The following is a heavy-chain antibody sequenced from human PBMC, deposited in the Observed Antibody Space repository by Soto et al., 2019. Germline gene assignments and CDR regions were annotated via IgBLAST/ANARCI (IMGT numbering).Heavy chain of an antibody. Sequence: QITLKESGPTLVKPTQTLTLTCTFSGFSLSTRGVGVGWIRQPPGKALEWLALIYWDDDKRYSPSLKSRLTITQDNSKNQVVLTMTNMDPVDTATYYCAHKQNGCPGNYYGMDVLGQGTTVTVSS. V-gene: IGHV2-5*02. CDR2: IYWDDDK. D-gene: IGHD1-1*01. J-gene: IGHJ6*02. CDR3: AHKQNGCPGNYYGMDV. CDR1: GFSLSTRGVG.